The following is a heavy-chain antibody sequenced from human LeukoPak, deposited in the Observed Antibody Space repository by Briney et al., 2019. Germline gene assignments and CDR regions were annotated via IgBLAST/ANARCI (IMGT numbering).Heavy chain of an antibody. CDR2: ISDTSFYI. J-gene: IGHJ4*02. CDR3: ARSNPGGGTTQARAANF. Sequence: KPGGSLRLSCEASGFTFTDYSMHWVRQAPGKGLEWAASISDTSFYIYYADSVRGRFTISRDNARTSLHLHMNSLRVEDTALYFCARSNPGGGTTQARAANFWGQGTLVTVSS. V-gene: IGHV3-21*01. D-gene: IGHD3-16*01. CDR1: GFTFTDYS.